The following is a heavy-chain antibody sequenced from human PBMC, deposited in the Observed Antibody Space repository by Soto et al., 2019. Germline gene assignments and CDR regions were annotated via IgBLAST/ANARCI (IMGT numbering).Heavy chain of an antibody. CDR2: IYYSGST. Sequence: PSETLSLTCTVSGGSISSYYWSCIRQPPGKGLEWIGYIYYSGSTNYNPSLKSRATISVDTSKNQFSLKLSSVTAADTAVYYCATGGQLVPYYYYGMDVWGQGTTVTVSS. D-gene: IGHD6-13*01. CDR1: GGSISSYY. J-gene: IGHJ6*02. CDR3: ATGGQLVPYYYYGMDV. V-gene: IGHV4-59*01.